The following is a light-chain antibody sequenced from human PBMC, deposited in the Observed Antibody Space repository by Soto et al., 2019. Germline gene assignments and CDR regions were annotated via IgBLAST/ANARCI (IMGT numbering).Light chain of an antibody. CDR1: SSDVGGYNY. J-gene: IGLJ1*01. CDR2: DVS. CDR3: SSYTRSTTLV. Sequence: QSALTQPASVSGSPGQSITISCTGTSSDVGGYNYVSWYQQHPGKAPKLMIYDVSNRPSGVSIRFSGSKSGNTASLTTSGLQAEDEADYYCSSYTRSTTLVFGTGTKVTVL. V-gene: IGLV2-14*03.